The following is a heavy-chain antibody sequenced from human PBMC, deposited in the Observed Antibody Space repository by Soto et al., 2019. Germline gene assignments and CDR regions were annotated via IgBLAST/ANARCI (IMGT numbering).Heavy chain of an antibody. V-gene: IGHV4-39*01. J-gene: IGHJ4*02. Sequence: QLQLQESGPGLVKPSETLSLTCSVSGGSISSRTFWWAWIRQPPGKGLEWIGDMYDSGCSYSSPSIKCRLTLKVATSTNQLSLKLNSVKAAETVVYYCARHTRDDYNSGGSGIFDYWGQGTLVTVSS. CDR1: GGSISSRTFW. D-gene: IGHD4-4*01. CDR2: MYDSGCS. CDR3: ARHTRDDYNSGGSGIFDY.